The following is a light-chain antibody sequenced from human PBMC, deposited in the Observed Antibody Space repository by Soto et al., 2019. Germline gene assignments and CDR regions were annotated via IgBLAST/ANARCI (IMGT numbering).Light chain of an antibody. J-gene: IGLJ1*01. V-gene: IGLV2-11*01. CDR3: CSYAGSYTWV. CDR2: DVS. CDR1: SRDVGGYNY. Sequence: QSALTQPRSVSGSPGQSVTISCTGTSRDVGGYNYVSWYQQHPGKAPKLMIYDVSKRPSGVPDRFSGSKSGNTTSLTIAGLPAEDEADYYCCSYAGSYTWVFVTGTKLTVL.